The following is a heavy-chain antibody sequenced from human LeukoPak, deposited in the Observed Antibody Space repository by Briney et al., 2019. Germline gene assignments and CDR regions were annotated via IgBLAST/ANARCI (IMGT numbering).Heavy chain of an antibody. V-gene: IGHV1-69-2*01. J-gene: IGHJ4*02. D-gene: IGHD1-26*01. CDR1: GYTFTDYY. CDR2: VDPEDGET. Sequence: AAVKVSCKVSGYTFTDYYMHWVQQAPGKGLEWMGLVDPEDGETIYAEKFQGRVTITADTSTDTAYMELSSLRSEDTAVYYCATRQRVGAIDYWGQGTLVTVSS. CDR3: ATRQRVGAIDY.